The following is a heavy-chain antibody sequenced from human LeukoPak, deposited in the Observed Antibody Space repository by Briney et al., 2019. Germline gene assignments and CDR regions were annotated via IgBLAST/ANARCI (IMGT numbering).Heavy chain of an antibody. CDR2: INHSGST. CDR1: GGSFSGYY. Sequence: SETLSLTCAVHGGSFSGYYWSWIRQPPGKGLEWIGEINHSGSTNYNPSLKSRVTISVDTSKNQFSLKLSSVTAADTAVYYCARHRRRGYGGTYRVWFDPWGQGTLVTVSS. V-gene: IGHV4-34*01. J-gene: IGHJ5*02. CDR3: ARHRRRGYGGTYRVWFDP. D-gene: IGHD4-23*01.